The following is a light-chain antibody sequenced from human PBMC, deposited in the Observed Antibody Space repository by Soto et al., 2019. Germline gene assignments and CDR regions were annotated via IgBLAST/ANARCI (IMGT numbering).Light chain of an antibody. Sequence: QSALTQPPSASGSHGQSVTISCTGTSSDVGGYNFVSWYQQHPGKAPKLIIYELNKRPSGVPDRFSGSKSGNTASLTVSGLRAEDEADYYCSSYAGSNTYVFGTGTKVTVL. J-gene: IGLJ1*01. CDR3: SSYAGSNTYV. CDR1: SSDVGGYNF. V-gene: IGLV2-8*01. CDR2: ELN.